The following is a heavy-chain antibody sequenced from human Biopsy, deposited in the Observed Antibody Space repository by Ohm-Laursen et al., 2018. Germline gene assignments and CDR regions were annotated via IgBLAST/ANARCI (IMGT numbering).Heavy chain of an antibody. CDR2: IYYSVMT. J-gene: IGHJ4*02. CDR3: ARGMRSSGWPFFDY. D-gene: IGHD6-19*01. Sequence: TLSLTCAVSGDSVTKYYWSWIRQPPGKGLEWIGHIYYSVMTNYNPSLKSRATISVDMSRNQFSLKLDSVTAADTAVYYCARGMRSSGWPFFDYWGQGILVTVSS. CDR1: GDSVTKYY. V-gene: IGHV4-59*02.